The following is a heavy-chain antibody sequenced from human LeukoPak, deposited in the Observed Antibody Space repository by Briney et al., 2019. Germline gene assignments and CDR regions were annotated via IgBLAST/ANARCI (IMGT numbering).Heavy chain of an antibody. CDR2: MSNNGSNT. V-gene: IGHV3-30*18. D-gene: IGHD5-18*01. CDR1: GLIFETYG. J-gene: IGHJ4*02. Sequence: GRSLRLSCAVSGLIFETYGMHGVRQAPGEGLEGVGVMSNNGSNTYYGDSVKGRFAISSDNSNNTLSLQMNGLTTEDTGVYFCVKGRRRSSYVHYFDRWGQGTLVTVSS. CDR3: VKGRRRSSYVHYFDR.